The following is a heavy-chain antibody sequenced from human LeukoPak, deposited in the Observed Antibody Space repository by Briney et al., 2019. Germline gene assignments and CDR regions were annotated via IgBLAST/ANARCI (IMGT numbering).Heavy chain of an antibody. CDR2: INQDGSEK. V-gene: IGHV3-7*01. CDR3: AKDYVVNY. D-gene: IGHD3-10*02. J-gene: IGHJ4*02. Sequence: PGGSLRLSCVTSGFTFKTYWMSWVRQAPGKGLEWVANINQDGSEKYYVDSVKGRFTISRDNAENSLYLQMNSLRAEDTAVYYCAKDYVVNYWGQGALVTVSS. CDR1: GFTFKTYW.